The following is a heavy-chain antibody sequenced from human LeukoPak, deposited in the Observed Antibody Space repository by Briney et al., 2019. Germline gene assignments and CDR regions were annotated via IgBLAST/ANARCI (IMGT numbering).Heavy chain of an antibody. Sequence: PGGSLRLSCTASGFTFGDYAMSWFRQAPGKGLEWVAFIRSKAYGGTTEYAASVKGRFTISRDDSKSIAYLQMNSLKTEDTAVYYCTSGIMRQWLACHDYWGQGTLVTVSS. J-gene: IGHJ4*02. D-gene: IGHD6-19*01. V-gene: IGHV3-49*03. CDR3: TSGIMRQWLACHDY. CDR1: GFTFGDYA. CDR2: IRSKAYGGTT.